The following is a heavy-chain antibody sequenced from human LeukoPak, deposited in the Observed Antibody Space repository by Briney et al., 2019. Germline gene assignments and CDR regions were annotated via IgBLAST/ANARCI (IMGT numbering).Heavy chain of an antibody. CDR2: INPNSGGT. J-gene: IGHJ4*02. CDR3: ARYRYYDSSGTFDY. Sequence: ASVKVSCKASGYTFTGYYMHWVRQAPGQGLEWMGRINPNSGGTNYAQKFQGRVTMTRDTSISTAYMELSRLTSDDTAVYYCARYRYYDSSGTFDYWGQGTLVTVSS. V-gene: IGHV1-2*06. CDR1: GYTFTGYY. D-gene: IGHD3-22*01.